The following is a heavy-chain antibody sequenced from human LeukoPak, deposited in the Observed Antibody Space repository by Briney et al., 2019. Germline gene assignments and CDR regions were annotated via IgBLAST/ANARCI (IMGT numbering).Heavy chain of an antibody. CDR3: ARDIETGTWDV. Sequence: ASVKVSCKASGYSFIDYYIHWVRQAPAQGLEWMGWINPNSGATNYAQTFQDRIIMTRDTSISTADMELARLRSDDTAVYYCARDIETGTWDVWGRGTTVTVSS. D-gene: IGHD7-27*01. V-gene: IGHV1-2*02. CDR1: GYSFIDYY. CDR2: INPNSGAT. J-gene: IGHJ6*04.